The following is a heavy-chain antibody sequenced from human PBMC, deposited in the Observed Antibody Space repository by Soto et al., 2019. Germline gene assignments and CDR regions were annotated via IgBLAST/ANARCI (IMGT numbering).Heavy chain of an antibody. V-gene: IGHV3-53*04. Sequence: EVQLVESGGGLVQPGGSLRLSCAASGFTVSSNYMSWVRQSPGKGLEWVSVIYSGGSTYYADSVKGRFTISRHNSKNTLYLQMNSLRAEDTAVYYCARDLWYGAFDIWGQGTMVTVSS. D-gene: IGHD6-13*01. CDR1: GFTVSSNY. CDR3: ARDLWYGAFDI. CDR2: IYSGGST. J-gene: IGHJ3*02.